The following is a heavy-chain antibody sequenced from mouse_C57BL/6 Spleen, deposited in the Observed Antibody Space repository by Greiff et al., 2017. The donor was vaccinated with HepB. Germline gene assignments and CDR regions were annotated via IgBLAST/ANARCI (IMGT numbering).Heavy chain of an antibody. CDR1: GFNIKDDY. V-gene: IGHV14-4*01. J-gene: IGHJ2*01. Sequence: VQLQESGAELVRPGASVKLSCTASGFNIKDDYMHWVKQRPEQGLEWIGWIDPENGDTEDASKFQGTATITHATSSNTAYLQLSSLTSEDTAVYYCTRGGTTLVEDYWGQGTTLTVSS. CDR3: TRGGTTLVEDY. D-gene: IGHD1-1*01. CDR2: IDPENGDT.